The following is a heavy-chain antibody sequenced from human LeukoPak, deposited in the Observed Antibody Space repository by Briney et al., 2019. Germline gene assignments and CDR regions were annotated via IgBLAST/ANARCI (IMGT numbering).Heavy chain of an antibody. CDR2: ISAYNGNT. D-gene: IGHD6-19*01. Sequence: ASEKVSCKASGYTITSYGISWVRQATGQWLEWMGWISAYNGNTNYAQKLQGRVTMTTDTSTSTAYMELRSLRSDDTAVYYCARDLRPPHSSGWYYYYYYGMDVWGQGTTVTVSS. CDR1: GYTITSYG. J-gene: IGHJ6*02. V-gene: IGHV1-18*01. CDR3: ARDLRPPHSSGWYYYYYYGMDV.